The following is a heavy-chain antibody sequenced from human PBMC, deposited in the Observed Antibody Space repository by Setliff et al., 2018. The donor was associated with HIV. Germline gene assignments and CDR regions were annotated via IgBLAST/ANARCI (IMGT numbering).Heavy chain of an antibody. CDR1: GFTFSEYA. V-gene: IGHV3-49*04. Sequence: SLRLSCTTSGFTFSEYAINWVRQAPGKGLEWVGFIRSKNYGETAESAASVKDRFTFSRDDSKSIAYLQVSSLKTEDTAIYYCTTNFYNFWSGYYDYFDFWGQGALVTVSS. CDR3: TTNFYNFWSGYYDYFDF. CDR2: IRSKNYGETA. J-gene: IGHJ4*02. D-gene: IGHD3-3*01.